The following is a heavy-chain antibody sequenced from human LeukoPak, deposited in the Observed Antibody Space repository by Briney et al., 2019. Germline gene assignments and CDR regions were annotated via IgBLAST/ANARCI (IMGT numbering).Heavy chain of an antibody. CDR1: GFTFSSYS. J-gene: IGHJ4*02. D-gene: IGHD3-3*01. CDR2: ISSSSSTI. Sequence: GGSLRLSCAASGFTFSSYSMNWVRQAPGKGLEWVSYISSSSSTIYYADSVKGRFAISRDNAKNSLYLQMNSLRAEDTAVYYCARGGDFWSGYCLDYWGQGTLVTVSS. V-gene: IGHV3-48*01. CDR3: ARGGDFWSGYCLDY.